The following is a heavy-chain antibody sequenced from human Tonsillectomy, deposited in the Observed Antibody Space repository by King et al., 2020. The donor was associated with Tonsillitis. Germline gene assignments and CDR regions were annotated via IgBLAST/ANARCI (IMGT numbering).Heavy chain of an antibody. D-gene: IGHD1-26*01. CDR1: DNSISSSSHY. Sequence: VQLQESGPGLVKPSHTLSLICTVSDNSISSSSHYWSWILQPAGKELEWIGRSYTSGSSNYNPSLNSRVTMSVDTSKNQLSLILSSVTAADTAVYYCAREISGSPTYGSAFDIWGQGTMVTVS. J-gene: IGHJ3*02. V-gene: IGHV4-61*02. CDR3: AREISGSPTYGSAFDI. CDR2: SYTSGSS.